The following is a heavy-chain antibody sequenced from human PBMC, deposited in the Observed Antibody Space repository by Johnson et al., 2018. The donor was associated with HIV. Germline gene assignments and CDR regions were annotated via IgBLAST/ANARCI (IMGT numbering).Heavy chain of an antibody. J-gene: IGHJ3*02. D-gene: IGHD3-3*01. CDR2: ISWNSGSI. Sequence: VQLVESGGGLVQPGRSLRLSCAASGFTFDDYGMSWVRQAPGKGLEWVSGISWNSGSIGYADSVKGRFTISRDNARYSLYLQMNSLRAEDTALYYCAKPQWVSSGAFDIWGQGTMVTVSS. CDR1: GFTFDDYG. V-gene: IGHV3-9*01. CDR3: AKPQWVSSGAFDI.